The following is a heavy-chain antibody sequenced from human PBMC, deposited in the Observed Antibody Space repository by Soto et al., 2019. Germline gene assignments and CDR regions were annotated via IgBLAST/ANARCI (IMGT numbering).Heavy chain of an antibody. Sequence: WVRQDPGKELEWVAVISYDGSNKYYADSVKGRFTLSRDTSKTTLSLKMNSLRDEDTAVYYCAKDSGLCFFFQAEDGIRDL. J-gene: IGHJ2*01. V-gene: IGHV3-30*18. CDR2: ISYDGSNK. CDR3: AKDSGLCFFFQAEDGIRDL. D-gene: IGHD1-26*01.